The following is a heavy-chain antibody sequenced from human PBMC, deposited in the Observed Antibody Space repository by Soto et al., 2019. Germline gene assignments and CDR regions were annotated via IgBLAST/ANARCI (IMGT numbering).Heavy chain of an antibody. D-gene: IGHD4-17*01. CDR2: IIPIFGTA. CDR1: GGTFSSYA. CDR3: ATFYGDYIVKYYYGMDV. J-gene: IGHJ6*02. V-gene: IGHV1-69*13. Sequence: ASVKVSCKASGGTFSSYAISWVRQAPGQGLEWMGGIIPIFGTANYAQKFQGRVTITADESTSTAYMELSSLRSEDTAVYYCATFYGDYIVKYYYGMDVWGQGTTVTVSS.